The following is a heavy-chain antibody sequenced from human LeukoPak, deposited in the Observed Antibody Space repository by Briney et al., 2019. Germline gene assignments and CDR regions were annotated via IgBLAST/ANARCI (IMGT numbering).Heavy chain of an antibody. CDR1: GGSFSGYY. CDR2: INHSGST. J-gene: IGHJ5*02. V-gene: IGHV4-34*01. D-gene: IGHD2-2*01. Sequence: SETLSLTCAVYGGSFSGYYWSWIRQPPGKGLEWIGEINHSGSTNYNPSLKSRVTISVDTSKNQFSLKLSSVTAADTAVYYCARLPAALNWFDPWGQGTLVTVSS. CDR3: ARLPAALNWFDP.